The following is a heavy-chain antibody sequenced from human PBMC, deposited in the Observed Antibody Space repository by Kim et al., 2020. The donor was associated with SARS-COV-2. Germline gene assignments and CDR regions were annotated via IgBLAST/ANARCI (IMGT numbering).Heavy chain of an antibody. V-gene: IGHV3-21*01. Sequence: GGSLRLSCAASGFTFSSYSMNWVRQAPGKGLEWVSSISSSSSYIYYADSVKGRFTISRDNAKNSLYLQMNSLRAEDTAVYYCARVLEGYYGSGAPFDYWGQGTLVTVSS. CDR1: GFTFSSYS. D-gene: IGHD3-10*01. J-gene: IGHJ4*02. CDR2: ISSSSSYI. CDR3: ARVLEGYYGSGAPFDY.